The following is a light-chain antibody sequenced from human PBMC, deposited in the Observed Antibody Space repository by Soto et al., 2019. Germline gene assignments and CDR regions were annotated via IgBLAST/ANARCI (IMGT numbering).Light chain of an antibody. V-gene: IGKV1-17*03. CDR2: AAS. CDR3: LKSNRYPWK. J-gene: IGKJ1*01. Sequence: DIQITHSPASMSASVVDRVTITCRASQGVNNYLAWFQQKPGKVPKRLIYAASSLQSGVPSRFSGSGSATEFTLTISSLQPEDVATYYCLKSNRYPWKFGQGTKVDIK. CDR1: QGVNNY.